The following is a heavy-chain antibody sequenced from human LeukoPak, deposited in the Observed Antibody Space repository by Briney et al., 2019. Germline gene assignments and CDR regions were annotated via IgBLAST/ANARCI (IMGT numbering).Heavy chain of an antibody. CDR1: GFTFSDYY. Sequence: GGSLRLSCAASGFTFSDYYMSWIRQAPGKGLEWVSYISSSGSTIYYADSVKGRFTISRDNGRNSLFLQMNNLRAEDTAVYYCAELGITMIGGVWGKGTTVTISS. CDR3: AELGITMIGGV. D-gene: IGHD3-10*02. V-gene: IGHV3-11*04. J-gene: IGHJ6*04. CDR2: ISSSGSTI.